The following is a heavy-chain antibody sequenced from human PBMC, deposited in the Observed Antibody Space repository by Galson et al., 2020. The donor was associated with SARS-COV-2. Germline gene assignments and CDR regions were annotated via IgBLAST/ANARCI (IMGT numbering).Heavy chain of an antibody. CDR3: ARARPSRRDSSSWYYFDY. CDR2: ISYDGSNK. CDR1: GFTFSSYA. V-gene: IGHV3-30*04. Sequence: SLRLSCAASGFTFSSYAMHWVRQAPGKGLEWVAVISYDGSNKYYADSVKGRFTISRDNSKNTLYLQMNSLRAEDTAVYYCARARPSRRDSSSWYYFDYWSQGTLVTVSS. J-gene: IGHJ4*02. D-gene: IGHD6-13*01.